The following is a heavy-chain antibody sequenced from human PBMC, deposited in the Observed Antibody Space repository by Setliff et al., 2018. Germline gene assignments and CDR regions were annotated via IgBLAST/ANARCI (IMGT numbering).Heavy chain of an antibody. CDR2: IYTSGST. D-gene: IGHD3-10*01. V-gene: IGHV4-4*07. Sequence: SETLSLTCTVSGGSISNYYWSWIRQPAGKGLEWIGRIYTSGSTNYNPSLKSRVTMSVDTYKNQFSLKLSYVTAADTAVYYCARDDYGSGSPNPNWFDPWGQGTLVTVSS. CDR3: ARDDYGSGSPNPNWFDP. CDR1: GGSISNYY. J-gene: IGHJ5*02.